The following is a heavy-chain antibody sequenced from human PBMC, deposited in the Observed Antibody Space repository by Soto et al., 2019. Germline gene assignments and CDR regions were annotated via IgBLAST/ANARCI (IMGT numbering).Heavy chain of an antibody. CDR2: IWYDGSNK. Sequence: WGSLRLSFAASGFTFSSCGMHWVRQAPGKGLEWVSFIWYDGSNKYYAYSVKVRFTISRDNSKNTLYLQMNSLRAEDTAVYYCARDIGRITIFGGGNLHLSXWGQGTTFTVS. V-gene: IGHV3-33*01. D-gene: IGHD3-3*01. CDR1: GFTFSSCG. J-gene: IGHJ6*02. CDR3: ARDIGRITIFGGGNLHLSX.